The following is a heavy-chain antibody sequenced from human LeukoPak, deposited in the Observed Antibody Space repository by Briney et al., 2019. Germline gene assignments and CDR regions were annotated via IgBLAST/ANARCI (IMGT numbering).Heavy chain of an antibody. Sequence: ASVKVSCKASGYTFTGYYMHWARQAPGQGLEWMGWINPSSGGTNYAQKFQGRVTMTRDTSISTAYMELSRLRSDDTAVYYCARDQAIVVVVAATHWFDPWGQGTLVTVSS. V-gene: IGHV1-2*02. CDR1: GYTFTGYY. D-gene: IGHD2-15*01. CDR2: INPSSGGT. CDR3: ARDQAIVVVVAATHWFDP. J-gene: IGHJ5*02.